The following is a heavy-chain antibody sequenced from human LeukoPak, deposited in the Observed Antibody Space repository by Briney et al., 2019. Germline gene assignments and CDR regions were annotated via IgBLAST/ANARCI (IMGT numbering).Heavy chain of an antibody. CDR3: ARGIWSATRVGYYLDN. D-gene: IGHD5-24*01. CDR1: GGSISSSSYY. CDR2: IYYTRST. Sequence: KSSETLSLTCTVSGGSISSSSYYWGWIRQPPGKGLEWIGSIYYTRSTYYNPSLKSRVTISVDTSKNQFSLKLTSVTAADTAVYYCARGIWSATRVGYYLDNWGRGTLVTVSS. J-gene: IGHJ4*02. V-gene: IGHV4-39*01.